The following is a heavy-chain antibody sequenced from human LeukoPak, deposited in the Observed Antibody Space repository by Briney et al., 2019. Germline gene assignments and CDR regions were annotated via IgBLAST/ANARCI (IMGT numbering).Heavy chain of an antibody. CDR1: GFTFSSYE. V-gene: IGHV3-48*03. CDR2: ISSSGSTI. D-gene: IGHD3-9*01. CDR3: ARAPTIFYVDY. J-gene: IGHJ4*02. Sequence: GGSLRLSCAASGFTFSSYEMNWVRQAPGKGLEWVSYISSSGSTIYYADSVKGRFTISRDNAKNSLYLQMNSLRAEGTAVYYCARAPTIFYVDYWGQGTLVTVSS.